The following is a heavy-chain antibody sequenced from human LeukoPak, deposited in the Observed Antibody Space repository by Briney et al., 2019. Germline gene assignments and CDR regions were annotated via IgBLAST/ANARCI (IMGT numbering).Heavy chain of an antibody. J-gene: IGHJ4*02. Sequence: ASVKVSCKASGYTFTNYYMHWVRQAPGQGLEWMGIINPSGGGTSYAQKLQGRVTMTRDTSTSTVYMELSSLRSEDSAVYYCARTIAVASNFDYWGQGTLVTVSS. CDR3: ARTIAVASNFDY. CDR1: GYTFTNYY. D-gene: IGHD6-19*01. CDR2: INPSGGGT. V-gene: IGHV1-46*04.